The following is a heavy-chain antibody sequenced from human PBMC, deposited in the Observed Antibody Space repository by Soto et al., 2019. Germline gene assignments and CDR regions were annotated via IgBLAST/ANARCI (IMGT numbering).Heavy chain of an antibody. CDR2: VYNSGST. Sequence: PSETLSLTCTVSGGSISSGDYYWTWIRQPPGKGLEWIGYVYNSGSTNYNPSLKSRVTISEDTSKSQFSLKVNSMTAADTAVYYCARYRREAVAGYTLDNWGQGILVTDSS. D-gene: IGHD6-13*01. CDR1: GGSISSGDYY. CDR3: ARYRREAVAGYTLDN. V-gene: IGHV4-61*08. J-gene: IGHJ4*02.